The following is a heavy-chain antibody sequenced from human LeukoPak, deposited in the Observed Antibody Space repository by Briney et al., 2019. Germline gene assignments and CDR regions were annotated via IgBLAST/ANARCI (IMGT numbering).Heavy chain of an antibody. V-gene: IGHV4-4*07. CDR2: VYASGGT. Sequence: PSETLSLTCSVSGDSMSSYYWSWIRQSAGKGLEWIGRVYASGGTRYNPSLKSRVTMSVDTSKNQFSLKLTSVTAADTAVYYCARTTGFAVAGGYYFDYWGQRILVTVSS. J-gene: IGHJ4*02. CDR3: ARTTGFAVAGGYYFDY. D-gene: IGHD6-19*01. CDR1: GDSMSSYY.